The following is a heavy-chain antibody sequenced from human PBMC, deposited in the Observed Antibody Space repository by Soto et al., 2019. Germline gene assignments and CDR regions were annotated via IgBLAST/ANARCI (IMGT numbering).Heavy chain of an antibody. Sequence: SETLSLTCTVSGGSISSYYWSWIRQPPGKGLEWIGYIYYSGSTNYNPSLKSRVTISVDTSKNQFSLKLSSVTAADTAVYYCARGITMVRDERKKTVLGGGPNYYYYGMDVWGQGTTVTVSS. J-gene: IGHJ6*02. CDR3: ARGITMVRDERKKTVLGGGPNYYYYGMDV. D-gene: IGHD3-10*01. CDR1: GGSISSYY. CDR2: IYYSGST. V-gene: IGHV4-59*01.